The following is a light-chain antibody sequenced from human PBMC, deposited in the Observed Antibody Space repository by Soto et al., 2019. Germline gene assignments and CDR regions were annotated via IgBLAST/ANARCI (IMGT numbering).Light chain of an antibody. CDR3: QQYYSVPPT. CDR2: GTF. Sequence: IQLTQSPSSLSASVGDRVSITCRASQDIKTYLAWYQQKQGKAPKLLISGTFTLQSGVPSRFNGSGSGTDFTLTISRLQPEDVAVYYCQQYYSVPPTFGQGTKLEIK. J-gene: IGKJ2*01. V-gene: IGKV1-9*01. CDR1: QDIKTY.